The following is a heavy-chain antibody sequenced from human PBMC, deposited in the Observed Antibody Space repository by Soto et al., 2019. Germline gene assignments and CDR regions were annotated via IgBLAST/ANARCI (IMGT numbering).Heavy chain of an antibody. J-gene: IGHJ4*02. Sequence: QVQLVQSGAEEKKPGASVKVSCKASGYTFTSYAMHWVRQAPGQRLEWMGWINAGNGNTKYSQKFQGRVTITRDTSASTAYMELSSLRSEDTAVYYCARGHPRLDTVAGTLVYWGQGTLVTVSS. D-gene: IGHD6-19*01. CDR3: ARGHPRLDTVAGTLVY. CDR1: GYTFTSYA. V-gene: IGHV1-3*05. CDR2: INAGNGNT.